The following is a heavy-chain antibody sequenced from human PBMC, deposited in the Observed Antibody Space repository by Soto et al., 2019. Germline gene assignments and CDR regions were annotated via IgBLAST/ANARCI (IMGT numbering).Heavy chain of an antibody. CDR1: GYTFTSYY. Sequence: ASVKVSCKASGYTFTSYYMHWVRQAPGQGLEWMGIINPSGGSTSYAQKFQGRVTMTRDMSTSTVYMELSSLRSEDTAVYYCARDAVGGGGDYWGQGTLVTVSS. J-gene: IGHJ4*02. CDR3: ARDAVGGGGDY. V-gene: IGHV1-46*03. CDR2: INPSGGST. D-gene: IGHD6-19*01.